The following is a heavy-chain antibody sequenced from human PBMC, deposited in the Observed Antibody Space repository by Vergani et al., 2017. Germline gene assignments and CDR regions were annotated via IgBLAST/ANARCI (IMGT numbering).Heavy chain of an antibody. CDR2: ISGHGDRT. D-gene: IGHD2/OR15-2a*01. Sequence: EVHLLESGGGQVEAGGSLRLSCVASGFTFSNSAMSWVRQTSGKGLEWVSAISGHGDRTYYADSVKGRFTISRDNSKNTVYLQMNSLKAEDRAKYYCAREERSNTSPFVGDWGQGTLVTV. CDR3: AREERSNTSPFVGD. CDR1: GFTFSNSA. J-gene: IGHJ4*02. V-gene: IGHV3-23*01.